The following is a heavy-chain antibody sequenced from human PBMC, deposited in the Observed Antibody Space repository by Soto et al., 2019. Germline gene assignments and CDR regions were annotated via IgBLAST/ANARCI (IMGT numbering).Heavy chain of an antibody. CDR3: ARWGTTGGLDV. CDR2: TSYDGSNN. D-gene: IGHD3-16*01. CDR1: GFTFRSYV. V-gene: IGHV3-33*05. J-gene: IGHJ4*02. Sequence: QVQLVESGGGVVQPGTSLRLSCVGSGFTFRSYVIHWVRQAQGKGLEWVALTSYDGSNNFYGESVKGRFTISRDNSRNTVELHRDSLRLEATSLYYCARWGTTGGLDVWGQGTLVSVSS.